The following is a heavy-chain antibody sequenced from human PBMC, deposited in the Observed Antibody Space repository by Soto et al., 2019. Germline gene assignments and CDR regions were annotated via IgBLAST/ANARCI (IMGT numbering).Heavy chain of an antibody. Sequence: SETLSLTCTVSGGSITSGGYYWILIRQHPGKGLEWIGYIYYSGFTYYNPSLKSRVTISVGTSKNQFSLKLSSVTAADTAVYYCARSVFSWGQGTLGSVSS. D-gene: IGHD3-10*02. CDR2: IYYSGFT. CDR3: ARSVFS. CDR1: GGSITSGGYY. J-gene: IGHJ5*02. V-gene: IGHV4-31*03.